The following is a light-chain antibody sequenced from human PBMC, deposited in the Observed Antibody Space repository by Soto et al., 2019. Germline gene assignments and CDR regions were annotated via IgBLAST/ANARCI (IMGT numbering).Light chain of an antibody. Sequence: EIVMTQSPATLSVSPGERATLSCRASQSVSSNLAWYQQKPGQAPRLLIYGASTRATSIPARFSGSGSGTEFTLTISSLQSEDFAVYYRQQYNNWPPIFTFGPGTKVDIK. CDR1: QSVSSN. V-gene: IGKV3-15*01. J-gene: IGKJ3*01. CDR3: QQYNNWPPIFT. CDR2: GAS.